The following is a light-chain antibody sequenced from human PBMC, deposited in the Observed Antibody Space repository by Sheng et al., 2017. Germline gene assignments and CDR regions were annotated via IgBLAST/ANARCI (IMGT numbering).Light chain of an antibody. Sequence: EIVLTQSPATLSLSPGDRATLSCRASQSVGDYLAWYQQKPGQAPRLLIYDASNRATGIPARFSGSGSGTDFTLTISSLEPEDFAVYYCQQRSNWPPRLTFGGGTNVEIK. CDR3: QQRSNWPPRLT. J-gene: IGKJ4*01. CDR1: QSVGDY. V-gene: IGKV3-11*01. CDR2: DAS.